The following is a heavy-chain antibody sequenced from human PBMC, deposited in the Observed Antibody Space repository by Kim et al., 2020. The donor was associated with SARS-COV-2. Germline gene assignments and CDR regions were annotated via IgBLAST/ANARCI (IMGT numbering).Heavy chain of an antibody. CDR3: AKDKGSRDYSSSWYPPEFYYYGMDV. J-gene: IGHJ6*02. CDR1: GFTFGDYA. CDR2: ISWNSGSI. Sequence: GGSLRLSCAASGFTFGDYAMHWVRQAPGKGLEWVSGISWNSGSIGYADSVKGRFTISRDNAKNSLYLQMNSLRAEDTALYYCAKDKGSRDYSSSWYPPEFYYYGMDVWGQGTTVTVSS. V-gene: IGHV3-9*01. D-gene: IGHD6-13*01.